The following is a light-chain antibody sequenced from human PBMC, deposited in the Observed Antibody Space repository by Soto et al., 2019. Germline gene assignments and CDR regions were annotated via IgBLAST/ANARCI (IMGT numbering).Light chain of an antibody. CDR2: GAS. Sequence: EIVLTQSPGTLSLSPWDTATLSCRASQFVGSIYLAWYQQKPGQAPRLLIYGASSRATGIPDRFSGSGSGTDFTLTISRLEPEDFAVYYCQQYGISLITFGQGTRLEIK. J-gene: IGKJ5*01. CDR3: QQYGISLIT. V-gene: IGKV3-20*01. CDR1: QFVGSIY.